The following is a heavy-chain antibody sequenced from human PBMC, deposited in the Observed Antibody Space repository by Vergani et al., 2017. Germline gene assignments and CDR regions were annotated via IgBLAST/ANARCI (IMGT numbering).Heavy chain of an antibody. CDR1: GFTFSSYA. CDR3: ARNTAGYDAFDI. V-gene: IGHV3-23*01. Sequence: EVQLLESGGGLVQPGRSLRLSCAASGFTFSSYAMSWVRQAPGKGLEWVSAISGSGGSTYYADSVKGRFTISRDNSKNTLYLQMNSLRAEDTAVYYCARNTAGYDAFDIWGQGTMVTVSS. CDR2: ISGSGGST. J-gene: IGHJ3*02. D-gene: IGHD2-21*02.